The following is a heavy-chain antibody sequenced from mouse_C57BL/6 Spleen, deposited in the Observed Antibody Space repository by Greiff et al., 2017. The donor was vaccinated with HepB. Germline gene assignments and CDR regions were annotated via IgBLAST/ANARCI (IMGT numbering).Heavy chain of an antibody. CDR2: INYDGSST. Sequence: EVQLLESEGGLVQPGSSMKLSCTASGFTFSDYYMAWVRQVPEKGLEWVANINYDGSSTYYLDSLKSRFIISRDNAKNILYLQISSLKSEDTATYYCARDDGAMDYWGQGTSVTVSS. D-gene: IGHD2-3*01. CDR3: ARDDGAMDY. V-gene: IGHV5-16*01. CDR1: GFTFSDYY. J-gene: IGHJ4*01.